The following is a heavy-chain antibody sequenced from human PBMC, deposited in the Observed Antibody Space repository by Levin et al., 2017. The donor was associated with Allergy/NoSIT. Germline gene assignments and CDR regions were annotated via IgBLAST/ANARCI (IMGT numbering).Heavy chain of an antibody. CDR2: IYYSGST. D-gene: IGHD6-13*01. Sequence: TSETLSLTCTVSGGSISSSSYYWGWIRQPPGTGLEWIGSIYYSGSTYYNPSLKSRVTISVDTSKNQFSLKLSSVTAADTAVYYCARAISSSWYFRAFFCDYWGQGTLVTVSS. CDR3: ARAISSSWYFRAFFCDY. CDR1: GGSISSSSYY. V-gene: IGHV4-39*01. J-gene: IGHJ4*02.